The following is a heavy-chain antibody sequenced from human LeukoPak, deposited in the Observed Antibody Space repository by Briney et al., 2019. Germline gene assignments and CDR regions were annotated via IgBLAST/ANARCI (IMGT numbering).Heavy chain of an antibody. CDR2: INHSGST. CDR1: GGSFSGYY. J-gene: IGHJ4*02. D-gene: IGHD1-26*01. V-gene: IGHV4-34*01. CDR3: ARGRGSYFLYYFDY. Sequence: PSETLSLTCAVYGGSFSGYYWSWIRQPPGKGLEWIGEINHSGSTNYNPSLKSRVTTSVDTSKNQFSLKLSSVTAADTAVYYCARGRGSYFLYYFDYWGRGTLVTVSS.